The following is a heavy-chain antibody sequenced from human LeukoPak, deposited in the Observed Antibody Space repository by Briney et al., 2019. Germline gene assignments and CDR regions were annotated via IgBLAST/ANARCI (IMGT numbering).Heavy chain of an antibody. CDR3: ARGGWDSGSYSPYWYLDL. J-gene: IGHJ2*01. D-gene: IGHD1-26*01. CDR2: IYYSGST. CDR1: GGSISSYY. V-gene: IGHV4-59*01. Sequence: SETLSLTCTVSGGSISSYYWSWIRQPPGKGLEWIGYIYYSGSTNYNPSLKSRVTISVDTSKNQFSLKLSSVTAADTAVYYCARGGWDSGSYSPYWYLDLWGRGTLVTVSS.